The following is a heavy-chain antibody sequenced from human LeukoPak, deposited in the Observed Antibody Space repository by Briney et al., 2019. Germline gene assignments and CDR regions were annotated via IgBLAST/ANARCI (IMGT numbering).Heavy chain of an antibody. Sequence: GGSLRLSCAASGFTFSYYSMTWVRQAPGKGLEWVSYIDSSSATTYYADSVKGRFIISRDNAKNSLFLEINSLRAEDTAVYYCAGSTVWSGIFQYWGQGTLVTVSS. CDR3: AGSTVWSGIFQY. V-gene: IGHV3-48*01. D-gene: IGHD3-3*01. CDR1: GFTFSYYS. CDR2: IDSSSATT. J-gene: IGHJ1*01.